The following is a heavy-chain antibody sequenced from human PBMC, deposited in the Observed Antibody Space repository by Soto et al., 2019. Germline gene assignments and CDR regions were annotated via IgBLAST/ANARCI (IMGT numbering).Heavy chain of an antibody. CDR2: ISAYNGNT. CDR1: GYTFTSYG. J-gene: IGHJ4*02. Sequence: ASVKVSCKASGYTFTSYGISWVRQAPGQGLEWMGWISAYNGNTNYAQKLQGRVTMTTDTSTSTAYMELRSLRSDDTAVYFCARRHGLDIDAYYWGQGILVTVSS. V-gene: IGHV1-18*01. D-gene: IGHD3-10*01. CDR3: ARRHGLDIDAYY.